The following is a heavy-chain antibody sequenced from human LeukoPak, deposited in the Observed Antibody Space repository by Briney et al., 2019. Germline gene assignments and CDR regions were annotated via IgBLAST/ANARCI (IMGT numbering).Heavy chain of an antibody. CDR2: ISSSSSYI. Sequence: GGSLRLSCAASGFTFSSYSMNWVRQAPGKGLEWVSSISSSSSYIYYADSVKGRFTISRDNSKNMVYLQMNSLRAEDTAVYFCARVRLDRSERNLDAFENWGQGTMVTVSS. J-gene: IGHJ3*02. D-gene: IGHD1-14*01. CDR1: GFTFSSYS. V-gene: IGHV3-21*04. CDR3: ARVRLDRSERNLDAFEN.